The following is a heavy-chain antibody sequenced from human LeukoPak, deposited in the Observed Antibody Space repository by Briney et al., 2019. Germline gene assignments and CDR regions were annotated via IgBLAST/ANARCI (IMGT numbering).Heavy chain of an antibody. Sequence: GGSLRLSCAASGFTFSNAWMSWVRQAPGKGLEWVCRIISKADGGKADYAAPVKGRFTISRDDSKNTLYLQMNSLKTEDTAVYYCTTSGGTTTRFVDYWGQGTLVSVSS. V-gene: IGHV3-15*01. CDR3: TTSGGTTTRFVDY. CDR2: IISKADGGKA. CDR1: GFTFSNAW. J-gene: IGHJ4*02. D-gene: IGHD2/OR15-2a*01.